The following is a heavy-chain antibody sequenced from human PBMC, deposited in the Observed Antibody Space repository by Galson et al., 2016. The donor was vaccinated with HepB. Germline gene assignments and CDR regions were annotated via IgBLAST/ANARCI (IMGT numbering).Heavy chain of an antibody. J-gene: IGHJ5*02. D-gene: IGHD2-2*01. CDR1: GYRFSNYW. V-gene: IGHV5-51*01. Sequence: QSGAEVKKPGESLKISCQGSGYRFSNYWIGWVRQLPGKGLEWMGIIYPGDSDARYSPSFQGQVTISADKSISTAYLQWTSLQASDTAMYYCARHFGSGNTTTCLGHYWFEPWGQGTLVTVSS. CDR2: IYPGDSDA. CDR3: ARHFGSGNTTTCLGHYWFEP.